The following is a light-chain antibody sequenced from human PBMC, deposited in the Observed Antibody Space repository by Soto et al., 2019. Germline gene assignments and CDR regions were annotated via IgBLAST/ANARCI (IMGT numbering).Light chain of an antibody. Sequence: DITMTQSPSSLSASVGDRVTITCRASQSISSYLNWYQQKPGKAPKLLIYAASSLQSGVPSRFSGSGSGTDFTLTISSLQPEDFATYYCQQSYSTLTLTFDQGTKVEIK. CDR1: QSISSY. CDR2: AAS. J-gene: IGKJ1*01. CDR3: QQSYSTLTLT. V-gene: IGKV1-39*01.